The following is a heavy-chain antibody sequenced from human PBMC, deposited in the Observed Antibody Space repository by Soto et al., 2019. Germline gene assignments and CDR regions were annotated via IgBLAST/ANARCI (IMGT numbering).Heavy chain of an antibody. D-gene: IGHD3-3*01. CDR3: ARGRSGYYKYYYYYMDV. V-gene: IGHV4-31*03. Sequence: PSETLSLTCTVSGGSISSGGYYWSWIRQHPGKGLEWIGYVYYSGSTYYNPSLKSRVTISVDTSKNQFSLKLSSVTAADTAVYYCARGRSGYYKYYYYYMDVWGKGTTVTVSS. CDR2: VYYSGST. CDR1: GGSISSGGYY. J-gene: IGHJ6*03.